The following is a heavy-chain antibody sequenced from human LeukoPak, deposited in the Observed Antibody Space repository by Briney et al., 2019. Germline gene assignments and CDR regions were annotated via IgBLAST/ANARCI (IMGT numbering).Heavy chain of an antibody. CDR3: GRGGNSYYDFWSGPSDAFDI. V-gene: IGHV3-7*01. CDR2: IEQDGSEK. J-gene: IGHJ3*02. CDR1: GFTFSRYW. D-gene: IGHD3-3*01. Sequence: PGGSLRLSCAASGFTFSRYWMSWVRQAPGKGLELVANIEQDGSEKYYVDSVKGRFTISRDNAKNSLYLQMNSLRAEDTAVYYCGRGGNSYYDFWSGPSDAFDIWGQGTMVTVSS.